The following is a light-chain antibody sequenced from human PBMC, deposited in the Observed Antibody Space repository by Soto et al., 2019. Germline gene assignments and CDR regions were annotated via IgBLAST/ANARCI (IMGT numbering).Light chain of an antibody. CDR1: QSVSSY. CDR3: QQRTHWPPIRT. V-gene: IGKV3-11*01. J-gene: IGKJ2*01. CDR2: DAS. Sequence: EIVLTQSPATLSLSPGERATLSCRASQSVSSYLAWYQQKPGQAPRLLIYDASNRATGVPARFSGSGSGTDFTLTISSLEPEDFAVYYCQQRTHWPPIRTFGQGTKLEIK.